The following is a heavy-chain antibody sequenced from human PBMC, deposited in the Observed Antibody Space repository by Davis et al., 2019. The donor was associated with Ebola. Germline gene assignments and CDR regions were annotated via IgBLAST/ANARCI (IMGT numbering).Heavy chain of an antibody. V-gene: IGHV3-48*01. J-gene: IGHJ4*02. D-gene: IGHD2-15*01. CDR2: ISSSTSTI. Sequence: PGGSLRLSCAASGFTFSSYSMNWVRQAPGKGLEWVSYISSSTSTIYYADSVKGRFTISRDNAKNSLYLQMNSLRAEDTAVYYCARGRSGYCSGGSCQTPYWGQGTLVTVSS. CDR1: GFTFSSYS. CDR3: ARGRSGYCSGGSCQTPY.